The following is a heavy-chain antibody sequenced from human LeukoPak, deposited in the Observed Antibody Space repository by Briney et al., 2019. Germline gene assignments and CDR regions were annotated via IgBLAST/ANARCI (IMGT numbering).Heavy chain of an antibody. D-gene: IGHD5-24*01. CDR1: GGSISSSSYY. J-gene: IGHJ4*02. CDR2: IYYSGST. CDR3: AREDGYNQGVDY. Sequence: PSETLSLTCTVSGGSISSSSYYWGWIRQPPGKGLEWIGSIYYSGSTYYNQSLKSRVTISVDTSKNQFSLKLSSVTAADTAVYYCAREDGYNQGVDYWGQGTLVTVSS. V-gene: IGHV4-39*07.